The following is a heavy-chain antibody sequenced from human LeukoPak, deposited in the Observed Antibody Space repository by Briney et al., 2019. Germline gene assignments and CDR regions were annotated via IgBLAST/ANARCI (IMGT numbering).Heavy chain of an antibody. D-gene: IGHD6-13*01. Sequence: GGSLRLSCAASGFTFSSYAMSWVRQAPAKGLEWVSAISGSGGSTCYADSVKGRFTISRDNSKNTLYLQMNSLRAEDTAVYYCANAGIPAAAFDIWGQATIVTVSS. CDR2: ISGSGGST. CDR3: ANAGIPAAAFDI. CDR1: GFTFSSYA. J-gene: IGHJ3*02. V-gene: IGHV3-23*01.